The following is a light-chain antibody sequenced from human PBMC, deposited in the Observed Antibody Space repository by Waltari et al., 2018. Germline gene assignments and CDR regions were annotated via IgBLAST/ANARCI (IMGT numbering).Light chain of an antibody. J-gene: IGKJ1*01. V-gene: IGKV3-15*01. CDR1: QSIRSN. CDR3: QQYDNWLGT. CDR2: GAS. Sequence: EIVMTHSPATLSVFPGDRATLSCRASQSIRSNLAWYQHKPGQAPRPLIYGASTRATGIPARFSGSGSGTEFTLTISSLQSEDFAVYFCQQYDNWLGTFGQGTKVEIK.